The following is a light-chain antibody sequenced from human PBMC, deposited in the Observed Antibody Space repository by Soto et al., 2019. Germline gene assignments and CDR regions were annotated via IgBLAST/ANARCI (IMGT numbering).Light chain of an antibody. J-gene: IGKJ4*01. CDR1: QAIYNY. Sequence: DIQMTQSPSSLSASVGDRVTITCRASQAIYNYLAWYQQKPGRVPTLLISAASTLQSGVPSRFSGSGSGTDFTLTISSLQPEDVATYYCQKFSAVPTFGGGTKVEI. CDR3: QKFSAVPT. CDR2: AAS. V-gene: IGKV1-27*01.